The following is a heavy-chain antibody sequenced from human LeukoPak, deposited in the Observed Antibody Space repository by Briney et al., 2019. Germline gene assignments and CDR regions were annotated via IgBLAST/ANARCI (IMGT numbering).Heavy chain of an antibody. D-gene: IGHD1-26*01. CDR3: AKGDGLRRGTYYNLDY. CDR2: INPTSGST. Sequence: GASVKVSCKASGYTFSSYYLHWVRQAPGQGLEWMGIINPTSGSTSYSQKFQGRVTMTRDTSTSTFYMELSSLRSEDTAVYYCAKGDGLRRGTYYNLDYWGQGTLVTVSS. CDR1: GYTFSSYY. V-gene: IGHV1-46*01. J-gene: IGHJ4*02.